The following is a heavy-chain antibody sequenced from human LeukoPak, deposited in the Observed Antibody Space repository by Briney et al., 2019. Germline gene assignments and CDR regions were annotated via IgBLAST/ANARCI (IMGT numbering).Heavy chain of an antibody. Sequence: SETLSLTCTVSGGSISSYYWSWIRQPPGKGLEWIGYIYYSGSTNYNPSLKSRVTISVDTSKNQFSLKLSSVTAAGTAVYYCASAMAAAGHYFDYWGQGTLVTVSS. D-gene: IGHD6-13*01. V-gene: IGHV4-59*08. CDR1: GGSISSYY. CDR3: ASAMAAAGHYFDY. CDR2: IYYSGST. J-gene: IGHJ4*02.